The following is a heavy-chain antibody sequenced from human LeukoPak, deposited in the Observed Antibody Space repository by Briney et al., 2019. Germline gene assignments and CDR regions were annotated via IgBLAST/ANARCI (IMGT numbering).Heavy chain of an antibody. CDR1: GFTVSSYY. D-gene: IGHD6-19*01. CDR2: ISNDGVT. V-gene: IGHV3-53*01. J-gene: IGHJ4*02. CDR3: AGDKTTGGWYEFDY. Sequence: PGGSLRLSCAVSGFTVSSYYMSWVRQAPGEGLESVSVISNDGVTYYADSVKGRFTISRDNSKNTVYLQMNSLRTEDTAIYYCAGDKTTGGWYEFDYWGQGTLLTVSS.